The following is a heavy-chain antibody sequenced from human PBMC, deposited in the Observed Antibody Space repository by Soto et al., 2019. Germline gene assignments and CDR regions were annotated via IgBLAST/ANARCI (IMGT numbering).Heavy chain of an antibody. Sequence: GGSLRLSCAASGFTFSSYGMHWVRQAPGKGLEWVAVIWYDGSNKYYADSVKGRFTISRDNSKNTLYLQMNSLRAEDTAVYYCARGRDCGGDCPNWFDPWGQGTLVTVSS. CDR2: IWYDGSNK. D-gene: IGHD2-21*02. V-gene: IGHV3-33*01. CDR3: ARGRDCGGDCPNWFDP. CDR1: GFTFSSYG. J-gene: IGHJ5*02.